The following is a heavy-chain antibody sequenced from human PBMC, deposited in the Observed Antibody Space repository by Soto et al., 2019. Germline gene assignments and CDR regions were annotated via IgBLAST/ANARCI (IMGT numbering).Heavy chain of an antibody. Sequence: GGSLRLSCAASGFTFSSYGMHWVRQAPGKGLEWVAVISYDGSNKYYADSVKGRFTISRDNSKNTLYLQMNSLRAEDTAVYYCAKDLLRYFDWFTPQFDPRGQGTLVTVSS. CDR3: AKDLLRYFDWFTPQFDP. V-gene: IGHV3-30*18. D-gene: IGHD3-9*01. CDR1: GFTFSSYG. J-gene: IGHJ5*02. CDR2: ISYDGSNK.